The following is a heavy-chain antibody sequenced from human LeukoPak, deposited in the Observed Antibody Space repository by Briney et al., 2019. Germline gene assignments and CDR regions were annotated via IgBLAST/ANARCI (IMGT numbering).Heavy chain of an antibody. D-gene: IGHD3-22*01. J-gene: IGHJ6*03. CDR1: GGTFSNYR. Sequence: SVKVSCKPSGGTFSNYRIYWGRQAPGQGLGWLGRIIPVLGTTNYAKKFQDRTTITTDESTTTAYMELSSLTSEDTAIYYCARDAYNYYRYYYMDVWGKGTTVTVSS. CDR3: ARDAYNYYRYYYMDV. CDR2: IIPVLGTT. V-gene: IGHV1-69*05.